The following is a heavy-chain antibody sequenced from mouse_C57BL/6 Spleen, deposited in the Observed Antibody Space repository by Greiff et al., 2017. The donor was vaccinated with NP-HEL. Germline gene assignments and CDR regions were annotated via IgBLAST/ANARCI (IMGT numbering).Heavy chain of an antibody. Sequence: VQLQQSGAELVRPGTSVKMSCKASGYTFTNYWIGWAKQRPGHGLAWIGDIYPGGGYTNYNEQFKGKATLTADKSSSTAYMQFSSLTSEDSAIYYCARGRSGSPFDYWGQGTTLTVSS. J-gene: IGHJ2*01. CDR2: IYPGGGYT. V-gene: IGHV1-63*01. D-gene: IGHD3-2*02. CDR3: ARGRSGSPFDY. CDR1: GYTFTNYW.